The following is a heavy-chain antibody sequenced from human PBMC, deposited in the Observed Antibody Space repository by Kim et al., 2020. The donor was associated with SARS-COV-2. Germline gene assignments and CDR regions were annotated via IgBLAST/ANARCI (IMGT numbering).Heavy chain of an antibody. CDR2: ISSSSSYI. CDR3: ARGTEGQLELRPFDP. CDR1: GFTFSSYS. J-gene: IGHJ5*02. Sequence: GGSLRLSCAASGFTFSSYSMNWVRQAPGKGLEWVSSISSSSSYIYYADSVKGRFTISRDNAKNSLYLQMNSLRAEDTAVYYCARGTEGQLELRPFDPWGQGTLVTVSS. D-gene: IGHD1-7*01. V-gene: IGHV3-21*01.